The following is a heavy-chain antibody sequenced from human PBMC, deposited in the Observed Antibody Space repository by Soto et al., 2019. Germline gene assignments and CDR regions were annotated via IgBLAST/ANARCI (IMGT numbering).Heavy chain of an antibody. J-gene: IGHJ4*02. Sequence: QVQLVQSGAEVKKPGSPVRVSCTASGDTFNFYTISWVRQVPGQGPEWMGRIIPMLGMSNYAQKFQGRVTIMADKSTSTVYMTLSGLTSEDTAVYYCATNYGSGSTHFDYWGQGTLVTVSS. CDR2: IIPMLGMS. D-gene: IGHD3-10*01. CDR1: GDTFNFYT. V-gene: IGHV1-69*02. CDR3: ATNYGSGSTHFDY.